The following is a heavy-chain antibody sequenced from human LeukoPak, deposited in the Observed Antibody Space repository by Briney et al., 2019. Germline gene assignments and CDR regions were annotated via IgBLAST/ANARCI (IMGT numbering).Heavy chain of an antibody. Sequence: SVKVSCKASGGTFSSYAISWVRQAPGQGLEWMGGIIPIFGTANYAQKFQGRVTITADESTSTAYMELSSLRSEDTAVYYCAGTTYYYDSSGPSRGAFDIWGQGTMVTVSS. J-gene: IGHJ3*02. CDR1: GGTFSSYA. V-gene: IGHV1-69*13. D-gene: IGHD3-22*01. CDR2: IIPIFGTA. CDR3: AGTTYYYDSSGPSRGAFDI.